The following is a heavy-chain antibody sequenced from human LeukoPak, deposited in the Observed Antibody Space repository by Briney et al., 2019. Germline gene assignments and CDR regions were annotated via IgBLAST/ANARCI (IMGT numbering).Heavy chain of an antibody. Sequence: SETLSLTCTVSGGSISSYYWGWIRQPPGKGLEWIGSIYYSGSTYYNPSLKSRVTISVDTSKNQFSLKLSSVTAADTAVYYCARHRWSRAVAGLNWFDPWGQGTLVTVSS. V-gene: IGHV4-39*01. D-gene: IGHD6-19*01. J-gene: IGHJ5*02. CDR1: GGSISSYY. CDR3: ARHRWSRAVAGLNWFDP. CDR2: IYYSGST.